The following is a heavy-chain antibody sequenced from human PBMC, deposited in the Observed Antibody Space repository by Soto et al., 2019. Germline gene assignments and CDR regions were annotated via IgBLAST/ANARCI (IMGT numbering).Heavy chain of an antibody. CDR3: AIPGAGDFDY. CDR1: GAXXXXTXX. V-gene: IGHV4-4*02. Sequence: QVQXQXSGPXXXXXXXXLSLTXXXXGAXXXXTXXXXWVRQPPGKGLEWIGEIYHSGTTNCDPSLKSRVTISVDKSKNQFSLKLSSVTAADTAVYYCAIPGAGDFDYWGQGTLVTVSS. D-gene: IGHD6-13*01. CDR2: IYHSGTT. J-gene: IGHJ4*02.